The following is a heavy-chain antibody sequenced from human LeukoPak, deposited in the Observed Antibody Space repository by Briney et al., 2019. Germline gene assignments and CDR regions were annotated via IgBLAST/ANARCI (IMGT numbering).Heavy chain of an antibody. CDR1: GFTFSSYG. D-gene: IGHD2-2*01. V-gene: IGHV3-30*18. Sequence: PGRSLRLSCAASGFTFSSYGMHWVRQAPGKGLEWVAVISYDGSNKYYADSVKGRFTISRDNSKNTLYLQMNSLRAEDPAVYYCAKGTKRGYCSSTSCYEGYCYYGMDVWGQGTTVTVSS. CDR2: ISYDGSNK. J-gene: IGHJ6*02. CDR3: AKGTKRGYCSSTSCYEGYCYYGMDV.